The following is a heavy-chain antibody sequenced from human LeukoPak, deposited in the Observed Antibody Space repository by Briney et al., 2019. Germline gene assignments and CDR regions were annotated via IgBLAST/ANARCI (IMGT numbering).Heavy chain of an antibody. CDR1: GGTFSSYA. CDR3: ARGDILTGYYPHYFDY. J-gene: IGHJ4*02. D-gene: IGHD3-9*01. CDR2: IIPIFGTA. V-gene: IGHV1-69*13. Sequence: SVKVSCKASGGTFSSYAISWVRQAPGQGLEWMGGIIPIFGTANYAQKFQGRVTITADESTSTAYMELSSLRSEDTAVYYCARGDILTGYYPHYFDYWGQGTLVTVSS.